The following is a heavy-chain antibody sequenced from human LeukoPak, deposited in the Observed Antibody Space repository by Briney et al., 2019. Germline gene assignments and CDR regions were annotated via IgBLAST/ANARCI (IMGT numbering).Heavy chain of an antibody. CDR1: GGSISSYY. D-gene: IGHD2-21*02. CDR2: IYYSGST. CDR3: ARGDGVRWFDP. V-gene: IGHV4-59*01. Sequence: PSETLSLTCTVSGGSISSYYWSWIRQPPGKGLEWIGYIYYSGSTNYNPSLKSRVTISVDTSKNQFSLKLSSVTAADTAVYYCARGDGVRWFDPWGQGTLVTVSS. J-gene: IGHJ5*02.